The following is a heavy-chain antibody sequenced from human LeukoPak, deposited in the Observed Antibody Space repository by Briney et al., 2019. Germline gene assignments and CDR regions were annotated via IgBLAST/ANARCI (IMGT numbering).Heavy chain of an antibody. CDR2: IYTSGST. D-gene: IGHD3-22*01. CDR1: GGSISDYY. J-gene: IGHJ3*02. V-gene: IGHV4-4*07. CDR3: ARGGYYTSRNAFDI. Sequence: SETLSLTCIVSGGSISDYYWSWIRQPAGKGLEWIGRIYTSGSTNYNPSLKSRVTMSVDTSKKQFSLNLNSVTAADTAVYYCARGGYYTSRNAFDIWGQGTMVTVSS.